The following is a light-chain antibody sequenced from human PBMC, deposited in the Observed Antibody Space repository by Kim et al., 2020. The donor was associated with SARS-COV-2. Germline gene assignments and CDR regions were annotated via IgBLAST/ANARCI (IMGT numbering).Light chain of an antibody. CDR1: QSVSSN. CDR2: GAS. CDR3: QQYHHWRT. V-gene: IGKV3-15*01. J-gene: IGKJ1*01. Sequence: VLTQSPATLSVSPGERATLSCRASQSVSSNLAWYQQKPGQAPRLLIYGASTRATGIPARFSGSGSGTEFTLTISSLQSEDFAVYYCQQYHHWRTFGQGTKVDIK.